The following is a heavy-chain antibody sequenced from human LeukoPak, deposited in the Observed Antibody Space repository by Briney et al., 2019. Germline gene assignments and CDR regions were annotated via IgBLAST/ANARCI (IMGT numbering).Heavy chain of an antibody. Sequence: GGSLRLSCAASGFTFSSYAMSWVRQAPGKGLQWVSTITGTTHYADSVRGRLTISRDNSKNILYLQTNSLSTEDTAIYYCAKAFREYGSSTYSSFDIWGQGTMVTVSS. J-gene: IGHJ3*02. CDR3: AKAFREYGSSTYSSFDI. CDR1: GFTFSSYA. D-gene: IGHD6-13*01. V-gene: IGHV3-23*01. CDR2: ITGTT.